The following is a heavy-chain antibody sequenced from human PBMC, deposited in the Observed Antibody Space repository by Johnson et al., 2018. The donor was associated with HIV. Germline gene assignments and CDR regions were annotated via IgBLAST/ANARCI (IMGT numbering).Heavy chain of an antibody. Sequence: QVQVVESGGGLVKPGGSLRLSCAASGFTFSDYYMNWVRQAPGKGLEWLSYISSSGTAKYYADSVKGRFTISRDNAKNSLYLQMNSLRAEDTAVFYCAREMAWEDAFDIWGQGTMVTVSS. D-gene: IGHD5-24*01. CDR1: GFTFSDYY. CDR2: ISSSGTAK. J-gene: IGHJ3*02. CDR3: AREMAWEDAFDI. V-gene: IGHV3-11*04.